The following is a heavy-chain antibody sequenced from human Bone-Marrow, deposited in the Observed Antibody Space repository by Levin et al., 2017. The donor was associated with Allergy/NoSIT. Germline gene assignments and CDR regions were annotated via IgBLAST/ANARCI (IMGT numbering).Heavy chain of an antibody. D-gene: IGHD3-10*01. CDR1: GFSFSSYP. CDR3: ARGGGSQKGGLDV. Sequence: SCAASGFSFSSYPIHWVRQASGKGLEWVSSIRSAGTYIHYADSVKGRFTISRDNANNSVSLEMRSLRVEDTALYYCARGGGSQKGGLDVWGQGTTVTVSS. J-gene: IGHJ6*02. CDR2: IRSAGTYI. V-gene: IGHV3-21*01.